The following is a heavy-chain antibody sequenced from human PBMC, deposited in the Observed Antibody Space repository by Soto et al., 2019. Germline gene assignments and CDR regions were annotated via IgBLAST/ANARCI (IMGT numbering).Heavy chain of an antibody. CDR3: ARDKGSVAGAMGNFYYYGMDV. Sequence: GGSLRLSCAASGFTFSSYAMHWVRQAPGKGLEWVAVISYDGSNKYYADSVKGRFTIPRDNSKNTLYLQMNSLRAEDTAVYYCARDKGSVAGAMGNFYYYGMDVWGQGTTVTVSS. CDR2: ISYDGSNK. J-gene: IGHJ6*02. V-gene: IGHV3-30-3*01. CDR1: GFTFSSYA. D-gene: IGHD6-19*01.